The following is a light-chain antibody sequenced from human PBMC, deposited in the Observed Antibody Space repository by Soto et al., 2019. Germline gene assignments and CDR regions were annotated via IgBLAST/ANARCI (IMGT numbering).Light chain of an antibody. CDR2: GAS. CDR3: QQYGSSPPD. CDR1: QSVSSSY. V-gene: IGKV3-20*01. J-gene: IGKJ5*01. Sequence: EIVLTQSPGTLSLSPGERATLSCRVSQSVSSSYLAWYQQKPGQAPRLLIYGASSRASGIPDRFSGSGSGTDFTLTISRLEPQDFAVYYCQQYGSSPPDFGQGTRLEIK.